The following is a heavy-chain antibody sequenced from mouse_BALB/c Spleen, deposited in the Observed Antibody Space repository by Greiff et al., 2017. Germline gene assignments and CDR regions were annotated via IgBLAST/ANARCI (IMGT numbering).Heavy chain of an antibody. Sequence: VQLQQSGAELVRPGTSVKVSCKASGYAFTNYLIEWVKQRPGQGLEWIGVINPGSGGTNYNEKFKGKATLTADKSSSTAYMQLSSLTSDDSAVYFCARDHYGSSYRAMDYWGQGTSVTVSS. CDR3: ARDHYGSSYRAMDY. CDR1: GYAFTNYL. J-gene: IGHJ4*01. D-gene: IGHD1-1*01. CDR2: INPGSGGT. V-gene: IGHV1-54*01.